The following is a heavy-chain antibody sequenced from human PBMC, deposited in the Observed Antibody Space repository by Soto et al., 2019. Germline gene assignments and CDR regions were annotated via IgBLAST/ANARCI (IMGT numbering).Heavy chain of an antibody. CDR3: AKADNDYVWGSYHKPLYYFDY. V-gene: IGHV3-30*18. CDR2: ISYDGSNK. J-gene: IGHJ4*02. Sequence: PGGSLRLSCAASGFTFSSYGMHWVRQAPGKGLEWVAVISYDGSNKYYADSVKGRFTISRDNSKNTLYLQMNSLRAEDTAVYYCAKADNDYVWGSYHKPLYYFDYWGQGTLVTVSS. D-gene: IGHD3-16*02. CDR1: GFTFSSYG.